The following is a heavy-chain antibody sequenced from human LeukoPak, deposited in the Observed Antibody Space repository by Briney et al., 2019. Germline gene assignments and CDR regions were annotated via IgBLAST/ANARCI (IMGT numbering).Heavy chain of an antibody. CDR3: ARDGGIEVAGNAFDI. J-gene: IGHJ3*02. V-gene: IGHV3-48*03. CDR1: GFTVSSNY. CDR2: ISSSGSSI. Sequence: GGSLRLSCAASGFTVSSNYMNWVRQAPGKGLEWVSYISSSGSSIYYADSVRGRFTISRDNAKNSLYLQMNSLRAEDTGVYYCARDGGIEVAGNAFDIWGQGTMVTVSS. D-gene: IGHD6-19*01.